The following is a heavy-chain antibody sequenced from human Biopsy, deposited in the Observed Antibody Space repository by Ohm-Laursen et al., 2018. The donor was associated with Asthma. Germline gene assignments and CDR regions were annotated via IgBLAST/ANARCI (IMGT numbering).Heavy chain of an antibody. D-gene: IGHD2-2*01. V-gene: IGHV1-69*13. CDR1: GGTFNTYV. CDR2: INSVFGTT. J-gene: IGHJ4*02. Sequence: SVTVSCKSLGGTFNTYVIGWVRQAPGQGLEWMGGINSVFGTTTYPQKFQDRVTVTADDSTSTVYMELSSLRSEDTAVYYCARKAGSCISRTCYSLDFWGQGTLVTVSS. CDR3: ARKAGSCISRTCYSLDF.